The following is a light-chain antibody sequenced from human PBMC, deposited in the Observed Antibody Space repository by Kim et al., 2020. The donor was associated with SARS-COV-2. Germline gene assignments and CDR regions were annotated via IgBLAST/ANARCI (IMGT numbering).Light chain of an antibody. CDR2: GAS. CDR1: QSVSSN. V-gene: IGKV3-15*01. Sequence: PGERATLSCRASQSVSSNLAWYQQKPGQAPRLLIYGASTRATGIPARFSGSGSGTEFTLTISSLQSEDFAVYYCQQYNNWPRWTFGQGTKVDIK. J-gene: IGKJ1*01. CDR3: QQYNNWPRWT.